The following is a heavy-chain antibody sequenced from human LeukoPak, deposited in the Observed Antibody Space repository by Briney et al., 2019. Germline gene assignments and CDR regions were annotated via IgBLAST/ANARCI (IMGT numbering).Heavy chain of an antibody. J-gene: IGHJ4*02. D-gene: IGHD3-10*01. CDR2: INPSGGST. V-gene: IGHV1-46*01. CDR1: GYTFTSYY. CDR3: ARGSPVVRGAIFDY. Sequence: ASVKVSCKASGYTFTSYYMHWVRQAPGQGLEGMGIINPSGGSTSYAQKFQGRVTMTRDTSTSTGYMELSGLRSEGTAVYYCARGSPVVRGAIFDYWGQGTLVTVSS.